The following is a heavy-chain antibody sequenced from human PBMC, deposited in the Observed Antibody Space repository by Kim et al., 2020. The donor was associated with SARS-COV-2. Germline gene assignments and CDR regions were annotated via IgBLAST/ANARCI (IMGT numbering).Heavy chain of an antibody. CDR2: INHSGST. Sequence: SETLSLTCAVYGGSFSGYYWSWIRQPPGKGLEWIGEINHSGSTNYNPSLKSRVTISVDTSKNQFSLKLSSVTAADTAVYYCARACYYYYYGMDVWGQGTTVTVSS. CDR1: GGSFSGYY. V-gene: IGHV4-34*01. CDR3: ARACYYYYYGMDV. J-gene: IGHJ6*02.